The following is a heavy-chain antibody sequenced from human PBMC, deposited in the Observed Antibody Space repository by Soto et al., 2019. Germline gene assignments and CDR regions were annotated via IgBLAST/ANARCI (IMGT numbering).Heavy chain of an antibody. D-gene: IGHD5-12*01. Sequence: SVKVSCKASGGTFNSYAINWVRQAPGQGLEWMGGIIPIFGTANYAQKFQGRVTITADESTSTAYMELSSLRSEDTAVYYCARPVEMATISRSYLFYWGQGTLVTVSS. CDR1: GGTFNSYA. CDR3: ARPVEMATISRSYLFY. V-gene: IGHV1-69*13. J-gene: IGHJ4*02. CDR2: IIPIFGTA.